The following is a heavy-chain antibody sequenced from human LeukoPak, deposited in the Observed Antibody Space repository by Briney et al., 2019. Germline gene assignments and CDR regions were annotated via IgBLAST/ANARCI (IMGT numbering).Heavy chain of an antibody. J-gene: IGHJ4*02. CDR3: ARVLVDFWSGYFDY. CDR1: GFTFSSYW. CDR2: IKQDGSEK. D-gene: IGHD3-3*01. V-gene: IGHV3-7*01. Sequence: PGGSLRLSCAASGFTFSSYWMSWVRQAPGKGLEWVANIKQDGSEKYYVDSVKGRFTISRDNAKNSLYLQMNSLRAEDTAVYYCARVLVDFWSGYFDYWGQGTLVTVSS.